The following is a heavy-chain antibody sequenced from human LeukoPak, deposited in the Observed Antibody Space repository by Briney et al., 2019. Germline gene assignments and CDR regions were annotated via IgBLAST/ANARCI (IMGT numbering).Heavy chain of an antibody. CDR1: GFTFSSYS. Sequence: GGSLRLSCAASGFTFSSYSTNWVRQAPGKGLEWVSYIGSSSSTIYYGDSVKGRFTISRDNSKNALFLQMNSLRTEDTAVHYCAKDQRRGYSFGYKASPLDYWGQGTLVTVSS. J-gene: IGHJ4*02. D-gene: IGHD5-18*01. CDR2: IGSSSSTI. V-gene: IGHV3-48*01. CDR3: AKDQRRGYSFGYKASPLDY.